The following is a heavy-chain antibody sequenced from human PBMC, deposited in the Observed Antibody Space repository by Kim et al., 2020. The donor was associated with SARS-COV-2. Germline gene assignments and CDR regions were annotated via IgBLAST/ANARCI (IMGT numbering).Heavy chain of an antibody. J-gene: IGHJ6*03. CDR2: ISYDGSNK. V-gene: IGHV3-30*04. D-gene: IGHD2-21*02. CDR3: AREGSGVTHYYYYYMDV. CDR1: GFTFSSYA. Sequence: GGSLRLSCAASGFTFSSYAMHWVRQAPGKGLEWVAVISYDGSNKYYADSVKGRFTISRDNSKNTLYLQMNSLRAEDTAVYYCAREGSGVTHYYYYYMDVWGKGTTVTVSS.